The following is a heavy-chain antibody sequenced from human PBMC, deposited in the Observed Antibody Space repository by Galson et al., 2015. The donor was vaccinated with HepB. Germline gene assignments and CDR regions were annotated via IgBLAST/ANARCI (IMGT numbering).Heavy chain of an antibody. J-gene: IGHJ4*02. CDR2: INAGNGNT. D-gene: IGHD3-10*01. V-gene: IGHV1-3*01. CDR3: ARDRPSLLWFGTQGYFDY. CDR1: GYTFTSYA. Sequence: SVKVSCKASGYTFTSYAMHWVRQAPGQRLEWMGWINAGNGNTKYSQKFQGRVTITRDTPASTAYMELSSLRSEDTAVYYCARDRPSLLWFGTQGYFDYWGQGTLVTVSS.